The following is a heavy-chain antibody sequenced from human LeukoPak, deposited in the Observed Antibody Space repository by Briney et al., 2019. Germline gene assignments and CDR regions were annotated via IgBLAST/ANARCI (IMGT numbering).Heavy chain of an antibody. CDR2: INHSGST. CDR1: GGSFSGYY. V-gene: IGHV4-34*01. CDR3: ARRNQEVRGERIDY. Sequence: PSETLPLTCAVYGGSFSGYYWSWIRQPPGKGLEWIGEINHSGSTNYNPSLKSRVTISVDTSKNQFSLKLSSVAAADTAVYYCARRNQEVRGERIDYWGQGTLVTVSS. D-gene: IGHD3-10*01. J-gene: IGHJ4*02.